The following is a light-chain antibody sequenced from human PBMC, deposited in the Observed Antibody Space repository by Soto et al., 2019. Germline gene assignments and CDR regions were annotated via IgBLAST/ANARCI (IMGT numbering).Light chain of an antibody. CDR3: CSYAGSSTFV. CDR2: EGT. Sequence: QSALTQPASVSGSPGQSSTIPFTGTSSDVGSYNFVSWYQQHPGKAPKLMIYEGTKRPSGVSYRFSGSKSGNTASLTISGLQAEDEADYYCCSYAGSSTFVFGTGTKVTVL. CDR1: SSDVGSYNF. V-gene: IGLV2-23*03. J-gene: IGLJ1*01.